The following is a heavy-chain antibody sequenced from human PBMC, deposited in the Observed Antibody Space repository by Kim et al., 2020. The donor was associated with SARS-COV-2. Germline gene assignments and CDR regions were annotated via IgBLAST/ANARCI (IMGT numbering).Heavy chain of an antibody. D-gene: IGHD3-10*01. V-gene: IGHV4-39*01. CDR1: GGSISSSSYY. CDR3: ARHNLWFGETNWFDP. J-gene: IGHJ5*02. Sequence: SETLSLTCTVSGGSISSSSYYWGWIRQPPGKGLEWIGSIYYSGSTYYNPSLKSRVTISVDMSKNQFSLKLSSVTAADTAVYYCARHNLWFGETNWFDPWGQGTLVTVSS. CDR2: IYYSGST.